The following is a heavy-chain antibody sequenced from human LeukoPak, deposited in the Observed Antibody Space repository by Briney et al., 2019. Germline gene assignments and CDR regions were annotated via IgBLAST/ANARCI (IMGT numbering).Heavy chain of an antibody. CDR1: GYTFTSYY. V-gene: IGHV1-46*01. Sequence: ASVKVSCKASGYTFTSYYMHWVRQAPGQGLEWMGIINPSGGSTSYAQKFQGRVTMTRDTSTSTAYTELSSLRSEDTAVYYCARDKRINYDILTGYYWYYYYYGMDVWGKGTTVTVSS. J-gene: IGHJ6*04. CDR3: ARDKRINYDILTGYYWYYYYYGMDV. D-gene: IGHD3-9*01. CDR2: INPSGGST.